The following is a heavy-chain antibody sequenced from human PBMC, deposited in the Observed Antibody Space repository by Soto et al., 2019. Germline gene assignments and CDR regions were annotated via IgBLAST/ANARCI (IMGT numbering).Heavy chain of an antibody. CDR3: AREPPLVRRYSNYGEGNYYYYYIDV. Sequence: QVQLVQSGAEVKKPGASVKCTCKVPGYTFPSYVITGVRQAPGQGLEGSEWSSAYIVNTNYAQKLQGRDTMTTDTSTSTGYMELRSLRSDDTAVYYCAREPPLVRRYSNYGEGNYYYYYIDVWGKGTTVTVSS. CDR1: GYTFPSYV. D-gene: IGHD4-4*01. V-gene: IGHV1-18*01. J-gene: IGHJ6*03. CDR2: SSAYIVNT.